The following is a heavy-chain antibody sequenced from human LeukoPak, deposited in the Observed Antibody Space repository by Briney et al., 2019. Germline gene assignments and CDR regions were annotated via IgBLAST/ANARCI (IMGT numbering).Heavy chain of an antibody. V-gene: IGHV3-33*06. D-gene: IGHD3-9*01. CDR1: GFTFSSYD. CDR2: IWYDGSNK. Sequence: GRSLRLSCAASGFTFSSYDMHWVRQAPGKGLEWVAVIWYDGSNKYYADSVKGRFTISRDNSKNTLYLQMNSLRAEDTAVYYCAKRQTGYYNFDYWGQGTLVTVSS. J-gene: IGHJ4*02. CDR3: AKRQTGYYNFDY.